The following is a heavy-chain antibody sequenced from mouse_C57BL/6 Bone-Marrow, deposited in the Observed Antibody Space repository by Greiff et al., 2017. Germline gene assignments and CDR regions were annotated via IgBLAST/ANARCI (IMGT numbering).Heavy chain of an antibody. CDR2: IDPETGGT. CDR1: GYTFTDYE. Sequence: VQLQQPGAELVRPGASVTLSCKASGYTFTDYEMHWVKQTPVHGLEWIGAIDPETGGTAYNQKFKGKAILTADKSSSTAYMELRSLTSEDSAVYYCTRNEYGPMGYWGQGTSVTVSA. J-gene: IGHJ4*01. CDR3: TRNEYGPMGY. V-gene: IGHV1-15*01. D-gene: IGHD5-1*01.